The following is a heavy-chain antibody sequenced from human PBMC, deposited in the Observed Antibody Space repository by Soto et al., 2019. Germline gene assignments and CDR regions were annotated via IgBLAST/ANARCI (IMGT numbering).Heavy chain of an antibody. CDR1: GFTFSSYW. CDR2: INSDGSST. CDR3: ARDQYDFWSGYYYYYYYMDV. D-gene: IGHD3-3*01. V-gene: IGHV3-74*01. J-gene: IGHJ6*03. Sequence: GGSLRLSCAASGFTFSSYWMHWVRQAPGKGLVWVSRINSDGSSTSYADSVKGRFTISRDNAKNTLYLQMNSLRAEDTAVYYCARDQYDFWSGYYYYYYYMDVWGKGTTVTVSS.